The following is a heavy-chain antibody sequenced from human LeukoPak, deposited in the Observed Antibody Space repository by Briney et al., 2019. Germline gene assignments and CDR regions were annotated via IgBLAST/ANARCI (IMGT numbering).Heavy chain of an antibody. D-gene: IGHD2-2*02. V-gene: IGHV1-69*05. CDR2: IIPIFGTA. J-gene: IGHJ5*02. Sequence: ASVKVSCKASGGTFSSYAISWVRQAPGQGLEWMGGIIPIFGTANYAQKFQGRVTITTDESTSTAYMELSSLRSEDTAVYYCARESGCSSTSCYIGRFDPWGQGTLVTVSS. CDR3: ARESGCSSTSCYIGRFDP. CDR1: GGTFSSYA.